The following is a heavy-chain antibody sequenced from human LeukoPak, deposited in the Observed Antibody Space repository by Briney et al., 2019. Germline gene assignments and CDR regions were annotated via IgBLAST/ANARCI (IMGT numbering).Heavy chain of an antibody. CDR2: FDPEDGET. J-gene: IGHJ4*02. V-gene: IGHV1-24*01. D-gene: IGHD3-16*02. Sequence: ASVKVSCKVSGYTLTELSMHWVRQAPGKGLEWMGGFDPEDGETIHAQKFQGRVTMTEDTSTDTAYMELSSLRSEDTAVYYCATGGNMITFGGVIVHWGQGTLVTVSS. CDR3: ATGGNMITFGGVIVH. CDR1: GYTLTELS.